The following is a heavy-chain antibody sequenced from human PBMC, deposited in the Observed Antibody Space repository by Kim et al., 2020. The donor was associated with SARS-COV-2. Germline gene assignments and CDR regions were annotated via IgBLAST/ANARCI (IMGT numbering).Heavy chain of an antibody. CDR3: ARAVGYCTGGVCYNDY. V-gene: IGHV3-30-3*01. CDR2: ISYDGSNK. D-gene: IGHD2-8*02. CDR1: GFTFSSYA. Sequence: GGSLRLSCAASGFTFSSYAMHWVRQAPGKGLEWVAVISYDGSNKYYADSVKGRFTISRDNSKNTLYLQMNSLRAEDTAVYYCARAVGYCTGGVCYNDYWG. J-gene: IGHJ4*01.